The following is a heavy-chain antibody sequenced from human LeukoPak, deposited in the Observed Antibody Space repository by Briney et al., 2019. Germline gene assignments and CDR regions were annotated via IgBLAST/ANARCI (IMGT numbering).Heavy chain of an antibody. D-gene: IGHD4-11*01. CDR2: IRYDGINK. Sequence: WGSLRLPCAASGSTFSSYGMHWVRQAPGKGLEWVAFIRYDGINKYYADSVKGRFTISRDNSKNTLYLQMNSLRAEDTAVYYCAKWGDYSNYVGYFDYWVQGTLVTVSS. CDR1: GSTFSSYG. J-gene: IGHJ4*02. CDR3: AKWGDYSNYVGYFDY. V-gene: IGHV3-30*02.